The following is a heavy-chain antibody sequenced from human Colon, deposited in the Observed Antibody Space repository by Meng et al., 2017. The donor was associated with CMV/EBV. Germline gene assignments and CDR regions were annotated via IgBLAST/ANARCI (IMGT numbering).Heavy chain of an antibody. CDR3: VRSSGWSLFDY. J-gene: IGHJ4*02. CDR2: IRSDGSAT. V-gene: IGHV1-2*02. D-gene: IGHD6-19*01. CDR1: GYTFSDYY. Sequence: HVPLVQSGAGVKEPGASVKVSCKTSGYTFSDYYVHWVRQAPGQGLEWMGWIRSDGSATNYAQKFRGRVTMTRDASVSTAYMELSGLTSDDTAVYFCVRSSGWSLFDYWGPGALVTVSS.